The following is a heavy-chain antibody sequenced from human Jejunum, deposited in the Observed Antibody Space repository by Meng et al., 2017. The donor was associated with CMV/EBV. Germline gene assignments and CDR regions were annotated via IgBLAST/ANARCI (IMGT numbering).Heavy chain of an antibody. V-gene: IGHV1-2*02. J-gene: IGHJ4*02. Sequence: ASGYTFTDYYIHWGRQAPGQGLEWMGWLNPNTGGTVYAPNFQGRVTMTRYTSFSTAYLEMNSLTSGDTAVYYCARFIPAPQGGDYWGQGTLVTVSS. D-gene: IGHD6-6*01. CDR1: GYTFTDYY. CDR2: LNPNTGGT. CDR3: ARFIPAPQGGDY.